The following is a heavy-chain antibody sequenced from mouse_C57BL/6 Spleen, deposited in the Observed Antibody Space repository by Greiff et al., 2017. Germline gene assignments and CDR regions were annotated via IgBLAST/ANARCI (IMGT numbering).Heavy chain of an antibody. D-gene: IGHD1-1*01. CDR1: GYAFSSSW. CDR2: IYPGDGDT. CDR3: ARRYGSSGFEG. V-gene: IGHV1-82*01. Sequence: QVQLQQSGPELVKPGASVKISCKASGYAFSSSWMNWVKQRPGQGLEWIGRIYPGDGDTNYNGKFKGKATLTADKSSSTAYMQLSSLTSEDSAVYFCARRYGSSGFEGWGQGTTLTVSS. J-gene: IGHJ2*01.